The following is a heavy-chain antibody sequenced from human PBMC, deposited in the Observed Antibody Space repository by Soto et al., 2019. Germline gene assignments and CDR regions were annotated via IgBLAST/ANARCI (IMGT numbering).Heavy chain of an antibody. Sequence: GGSLRLSCAVSGFTFSDYWMSWVRQAPGKGLEWVANIKQDGNEKYYVDSVKGRFTISRDNAKNSLYLQMTSLKASDTAMYYCARSRRGAYSSGWYSPSGYYNYGIDVWGQGTKVTVSS. CDR2: IKQDGNEK. D-gene: IGHD6-19*01. J-gene: IGHJ6*02. V-gene: IGHV3-7*03. CDR1: GFTFSDYW. CDR3: ARSRRGAYSSGWYSPSGYYNYGIDV.